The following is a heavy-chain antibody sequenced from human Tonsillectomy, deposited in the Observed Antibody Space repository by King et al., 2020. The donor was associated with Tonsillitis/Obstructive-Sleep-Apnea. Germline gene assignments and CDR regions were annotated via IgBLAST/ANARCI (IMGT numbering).Heavy chain of an antibody. V-gene: IGHV3-23*04. CDR3: AKNYYDSSGPRYFYYYMDV. J-gene: IGHJ6*03. D-gene: IGHD3-22*01. Sequence: VQLVESGGGLVQPGGSLRLSCAASGFTFNTYAMSWVRQAPGKGLGWVSAISSSGGSTYYADSVKGRFTISRDNSKNTLYLQMNSLRAEDTAVYYCAKNYYDSSGPRYFYYYMDVWGRGTTVTVSS. CDR2: ISSSGGST. CDR1: GFTFNTYA.